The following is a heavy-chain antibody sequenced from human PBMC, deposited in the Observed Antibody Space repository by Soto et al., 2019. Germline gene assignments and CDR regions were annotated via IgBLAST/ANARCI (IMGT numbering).Heavy chain of an antibody. V-gene: IGHV3-72*01. CDR2: IRRKANSYTT. CDR3: AMLGGWSGGSSGMDV. Sequence: EVQLVESGGGLVQPGGSLRLSCAASGLIFSDYHMDWVRQAPGKGLEWVGRIRRKANSYTTEYAASVKDRFTISTDDSKNSLYLQMNSLKSEDTAVYYCAMLGGWSGGSSGMDVWGQGTTVTVSS. J-gene: IGHJ6*02. D-gene: IGHD6-19*01. CDR1: GLIFSDYH.